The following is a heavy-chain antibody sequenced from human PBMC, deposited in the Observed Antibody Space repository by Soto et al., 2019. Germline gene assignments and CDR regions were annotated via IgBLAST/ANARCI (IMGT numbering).Heavy chain of an antibody. D-gene: IGHD6-6*01. CDR1: GGSISSYY. CDR3: ARTTSAVFQLGY. V-gene: IGHV4-59*01. CDR2: IYYSGST. Sequence: SETLSLTCTVSGGSISSYYWSWIRQPPGKGLEWIGYIYYSGSTNYNPSLKSRVTISVDTSKNQFSLKLSSVTAADTAVYYCARTTSAVFQLGYWGQGTLVTVSS. J-gene: IGHJ4*02.